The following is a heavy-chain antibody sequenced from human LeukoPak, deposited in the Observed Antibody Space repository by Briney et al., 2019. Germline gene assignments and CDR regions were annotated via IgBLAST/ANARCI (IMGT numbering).Heavy chain of an antibody. V-gene: IGHV3-21*01. D-gene: IGHD3-9*01. J-gene: IGHJ4*02. CDR1: GFTFSSYS. CDR3: ARDLLRHFDWTIIHEYYFDY. Sequence: GGSLRLSCAASGFTFSSYSMNWVRQAPGKGLEWVSSISSSSSYIYYADSVKGRFTISRDNAKNSLYLQMNSLRAEDTAVYYCARDLLRHFDWTIIHEYYFDYWGQGTLVTVSS. CDR2: ISSSSSYI.